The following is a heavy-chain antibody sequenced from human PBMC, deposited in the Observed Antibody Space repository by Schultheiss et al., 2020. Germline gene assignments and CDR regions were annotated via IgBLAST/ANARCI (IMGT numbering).Heavy chain of an antibody. D-gene: IGHD3-10*01. CDR1: GGSISSGGYY. CDR3: ARGRTGFREPLDY. J-gene: IGHJ4*02. Sequence: SETLSLTCTVSGGSISSGGYYWSWIRQPPGKGLEWIGEINHSGSTNYNPSLKSRVTISVDTSKNQFSLKLSSVTAADTAVYYCARGRTGFREPLDYWGQGTLVTVSS. CDR2: INHSGST. V-gene: IGHV4-39*07.